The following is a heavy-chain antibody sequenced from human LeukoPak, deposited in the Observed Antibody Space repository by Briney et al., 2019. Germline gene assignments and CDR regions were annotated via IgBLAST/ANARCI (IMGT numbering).Heavy chain of an antibody. CDR1: GFTFNNYA. Sequence: GGSLRLSCAASGFTFNNYAMTWVRQAPGRGLEWVSTISNSGGSTYYADSVKGRFTISRDNSKNTLYLQMNSLRAEDTAVYYCAKDRLHCSGGSCYSGYFDYWGQGTLVTVSS. CDR3: AKDRLHCSGGSCYSGYFDY. V-gene: IGHV3-23*01. CDR2: ISNSGGST. D-gene: IGHD2-15*01. J-gene: IGHJ4*02.